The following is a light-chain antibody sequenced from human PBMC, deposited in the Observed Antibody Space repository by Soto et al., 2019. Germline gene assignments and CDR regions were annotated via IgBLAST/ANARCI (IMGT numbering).Light chain of an antibody. CDR1: QSVNSN. Sequence: EIVMTQSPATLSVSPGERATLSCRASQSVNSNLAWYQQRPGQAPRLLIHGASTRAPGIPAGFSGSGSGTEFTLTISSRQSEDFAVYYCQQYYLWPWTFGQGTRVQIK. J-gene: IGKJ1*01. V-gene: IGKV3-15*01. CDR2: GAS. CDR3: QQYYLWPWT.